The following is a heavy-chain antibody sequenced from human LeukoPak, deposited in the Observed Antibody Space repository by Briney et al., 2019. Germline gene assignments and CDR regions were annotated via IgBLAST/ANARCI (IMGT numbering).Heavy chain of an antibody. CDR3: ARDPGGSGGSNWAANLLDP. D-gene: IGHD3-10*01. CDR1: GFNFAAYP. V-gene: IGHV3-43*02. Sequence: PGGSLRLSCVASGFNFAAYPMHWVRQVPGKGLEWVALIRGDSGGSFYTDSVKGRFTISRDNSKNSLYLQMNSLTTDDTALYYCARDPGGSGGSNWAANLLDPWGQGTLVTVSS. CDR2: IRGDSGGS. J-gene: IGHJ5*02.